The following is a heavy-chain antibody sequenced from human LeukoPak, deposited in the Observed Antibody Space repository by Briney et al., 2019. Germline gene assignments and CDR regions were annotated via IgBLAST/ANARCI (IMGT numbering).Heavy chain of an antibody. J-gene: IGHJ3*02. CDR3: ASWLLWFGNHSPFDI. V-gene: IGHV3-21*05. Sequence: GGSLRLSCAASGFTFSSYSMNWVRQAPGKGLGWVSYISSSSSYIYYADSVKGRFTISRDNAKNSLYLQMNSLRAEDTAVYYCASWLLWFGNHSPFDIWGQGTMVTVSS. CDR1: GFTFSSYS. D-gene: IGHD3-10*01. CDR2: ISSSSSYI.